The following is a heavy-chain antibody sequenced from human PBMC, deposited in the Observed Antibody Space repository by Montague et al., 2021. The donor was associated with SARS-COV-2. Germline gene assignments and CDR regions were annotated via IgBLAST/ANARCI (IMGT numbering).Heavy chain of an antibody. Sequence: SETLSLTCTVSGGSISSSSYYWGWIRQPPGKGLEWIGCIYYSGSTYYNPSLKSRVTISVDTSKNQFSLKLSSVTAADTAVYYCARVGRLQLVRLSGMDVWGQGTTVTVSS. D-gene: IGHD6-13*01. J-gene: IGHJ6*02. CDR1: GGSISSSSYY. CDR3: ARVGRLQLVRLSGMDV. CDR2: IYYSGST. V-gene: IGHV4-39*07.